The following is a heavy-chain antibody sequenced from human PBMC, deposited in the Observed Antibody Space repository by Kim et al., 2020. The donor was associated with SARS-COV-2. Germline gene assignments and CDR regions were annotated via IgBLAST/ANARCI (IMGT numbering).Heavy chain of an antibody. D-gene: IGHD3-22*01. CDR3: AKDLTYYYDSSDPDAFDI. CDR1: GFTFSSYG. Sequence: GGSLRLSCAASGFTFSSYGMHWVRQAPGKGLEWVAVISYDGSNKYYADSVKGRFTISRDNSKNTLYLQMNSLRAEDTAVYYCAKDLTYYYDSSDPDAFDIWGQGTMVTVSS. CDR2: ISYDGSNK. J-gene: IGHJ3*02. V-gene: IGHV3-30*18.